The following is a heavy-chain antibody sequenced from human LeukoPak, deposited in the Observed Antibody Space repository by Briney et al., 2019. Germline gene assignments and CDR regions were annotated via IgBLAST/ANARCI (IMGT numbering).Heavy chain of an antibody. CDR1: GGTFSSYA. CDR2: IIPILGIA. J-gene: IGHJ4*02. CDR3: ARHYDILTGSEMRYFDY. Sequence: GASVKVSRKASGGTFSSYAISWVRQAPGQGLEWMGRIIPILGIANYAQKFQGRVTITADKSTSTAYMELSSLRSEDTAVYYCARHYDILTGSEMRYFDYWGQGTLVTVSS. D-gene: IGHD3-9*01. V-gene: IGHV1-69*04.